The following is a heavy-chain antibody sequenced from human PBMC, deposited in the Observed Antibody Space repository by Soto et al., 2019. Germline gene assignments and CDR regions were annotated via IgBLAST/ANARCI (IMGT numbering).Heavy chain of an antibody. CDR2: ISAYNGNT. CDR3: ARVSGGSLRGGWFDP. D-gene: IGHD1-26*01. J-gene: IGHJ5*02. V-gene: IGHV1-18*01. Sequence: ALVKVSCKASGYTFTIYGISWVRQDPGQGLEWMGWISAYNGNTNYAQKLQGRVTMTADTSTSTAYMELRSLRSDDTAVYYCARVSGGSLRGGWFDPWGQGTLVTVSS. CDR1: GYTFTIYG.